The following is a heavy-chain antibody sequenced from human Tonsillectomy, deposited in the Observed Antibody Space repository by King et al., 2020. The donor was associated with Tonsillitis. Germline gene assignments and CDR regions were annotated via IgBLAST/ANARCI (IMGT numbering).Heavy chain of an antibody. J-gene: IGHJ4*02. Sequence: QLVQSGAGVRKPGSSVKVSCRASGSTLRTYVISWLRQAPGQGLEWMGGIIPMSGTTKYSQKFQDRVTLTADESADESTSTASLELRSLRSDDTAVYYCARGDTTSHVCTFEYWGQGTLVTVSS. V-gene: IGHV1-69*12. D-gene: IGHD2/OR15-2a*01. CDR2: IIPMSGTT. CDR1: GSTLRTYV. CDR3: ARGDTTSHVCTFEY.